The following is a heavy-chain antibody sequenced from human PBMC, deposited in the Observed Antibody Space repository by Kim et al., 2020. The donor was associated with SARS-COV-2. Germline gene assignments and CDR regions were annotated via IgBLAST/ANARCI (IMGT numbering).Heavy chain of an antibody. D-gene: IGHD6-6*01. V-gene: IGHV1-58*01. CDR3: AADLEQLVRYYYGMDV. CDR2: IVVGSGNT. Sequence: SVKVSCKASGFTFTSSAVQWVRQARGQRLEWIGWIVVGSGNTNYAQKFQERVTITRDMSTSTAYMELSSLRSEDTAVYYCAADLEQLVRYYYGMDVWGQGTTVTVSS. J-gene: IGHJ6*02. CDR1: GFTFTSSA.